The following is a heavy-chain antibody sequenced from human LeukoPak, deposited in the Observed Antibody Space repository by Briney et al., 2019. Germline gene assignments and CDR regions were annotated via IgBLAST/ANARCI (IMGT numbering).Heavy chain of an antibody. Sequence: GASVKVSCKASGYTFTGYYMHWVRQAPGQGLEWMGWINPNSGGTNYAQKFQGRVTMTRDTSNSTAYMELGRLRSDDTAVYYCARGGGGGNYVLGYMDVWGKGTTVTVSS. CDR1: GYTFTGYY. V-gene: IGHV1-2*02. CDR2: INPNSGGT. CDR3: ARGGGGGNYVLGYMDV. D-gene: IGHD4-23*01. J-gene: IGHJ6*03.